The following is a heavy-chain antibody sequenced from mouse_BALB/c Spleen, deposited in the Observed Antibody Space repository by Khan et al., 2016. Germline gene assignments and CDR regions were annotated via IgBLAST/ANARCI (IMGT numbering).Heavy chain of an antibody. D-gene: IGHD2-4*01. CDR2: IWSGGST. J-gene: IGHJ2*01. Sequence: QVQLKQSGPGLVQPSQSLSITCTVSGFSLTTYGVQWVRQSPGKALEWLGVIWSGGSTDYNAPFISRLSISRDTSKSQVFFKMSSLQTKDTAIYYCPRTYDYDGGFDYWGQGTILTVSS. CDR1: GFSLTTYG. V-gene: IGHV2-2*02. CDR3: PRTYDYDGGFDY.